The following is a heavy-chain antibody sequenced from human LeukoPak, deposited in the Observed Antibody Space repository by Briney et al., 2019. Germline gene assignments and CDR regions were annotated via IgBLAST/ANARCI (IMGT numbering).Heavy chain of an antibody. CDR3: ARDRDDSSGYYLSY. CDR1: GFTVSSNY. CDR2: IYSGGST. Sequence: GVLRLSCAASGFTVSSNYMSWVHQAPGKGLEWVSVIYSGGSTYYADSVKGRFTISRDNSKNTLYLQINSLRAEDTAVYYCARDRDDSSGYYLSYWGQGTLVTVSS. V-gene: IGHV3-66*01. D-gene: IGHD3-22*01. J-gene: IGHJ4*02.